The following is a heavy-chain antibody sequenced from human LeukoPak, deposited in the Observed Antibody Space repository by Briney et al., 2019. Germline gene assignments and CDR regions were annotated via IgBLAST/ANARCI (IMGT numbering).Heavy chain of an antibody. V-gene: IGHV4-59*01. J-gene: IGHJ6*03. D-gene: IGHD6-6*01. CDR2: IYYSGST. CDR3: ASRIAARPGYYYYYMDV. Sequence: SETLSLTCTVSGGSISSYYWSWIRQPPGKGLEWIGYIYYSGSTNYNPSLKSRVTISVDTSKNQFSLKLSSVTAADTAVYYCASRIAARPGYYYYYMDVWGKGTTVTVSS. CDR1: GGSISSYY.